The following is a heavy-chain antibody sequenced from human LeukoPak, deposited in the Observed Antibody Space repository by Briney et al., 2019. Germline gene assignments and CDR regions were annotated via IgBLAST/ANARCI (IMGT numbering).Heavy chain of an antibody. CDR1: GYTFTSYD. D-gene: IGHD5-18*01. Sequence: ASVKVSCKASGYTFTSYDINWVRQATGQGLEWMGWMNPNSGNTGYAQKFQGRVTITRNTSISTAYMELSSLRSEDTAVYYCAREGGYSYGCGLNYWGQGTLVTVSS. V-gene: IGHV1-8*03. CDR3: AREGGYSYGCGLNY. CDR2: MNPNSGNT. J-gene: IGHJ4*02.